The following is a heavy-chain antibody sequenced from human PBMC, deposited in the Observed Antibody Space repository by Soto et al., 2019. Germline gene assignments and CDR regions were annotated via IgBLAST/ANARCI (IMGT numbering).Heavy chain of an antibody. D-gene: IGHD3-16*01. V-gene: IGHV4-30-4*01. CDR2: IYYSGST. CDR1: GGSISSGDYY. Sequence: QVQLQESGPGLVKPSQTLSLTCTVSGGSISSGDYYWSWIRQPPGKGLEWIGYIYYSGSTYYNPSLEGRVTISVATSKNQFSLKLSSGTAADTAVYYCARDRGLRWGGMDVWGQGTTVTVSS. CDR3: ARDRGLRWGGMDV. J-gene: IGHJ6*02.